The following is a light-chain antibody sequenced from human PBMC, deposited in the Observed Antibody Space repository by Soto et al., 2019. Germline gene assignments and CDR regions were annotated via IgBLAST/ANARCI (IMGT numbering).Light chain of an antibody. CDR3: GTWDSSLIAGV. CDR1: NPNIGNNY. CDR2: ENS. Sequence: QSVLTQPPSVSAAPGQKVTISCSGSNPNIGNNYVSWYRQAPGTAPQLLIYENSKRLSGVPDRFSGSKSGTSATLAITGLQTGDEDDYYCGTWDSSLIAGVFGGGTKLTVL. J-gene: IGLJ3*02. V-gene: IGLV1-51*01.